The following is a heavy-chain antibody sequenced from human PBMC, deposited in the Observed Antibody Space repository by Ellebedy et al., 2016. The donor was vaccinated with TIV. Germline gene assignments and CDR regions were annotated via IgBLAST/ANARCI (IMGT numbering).Heavy chain of an antibody. V-gene: IGHV3-66*01. CDR1: GFTVSSNY. J-gene: IGHJ3*02. CDR3: ARVDYGLAFHI. D-gene: IGHD3-16*01. CDR2: IYSSGIT. Sequence: GESLKISCAASGFTVSSNYMSWVRQAPGKGLEWVSVIYSSGITYYADSGKGRFTISRDNSRDNSKNTVYLQMNSLRAEDTAVYYCARVDYGLAFHIWGQGTMVTVSS.